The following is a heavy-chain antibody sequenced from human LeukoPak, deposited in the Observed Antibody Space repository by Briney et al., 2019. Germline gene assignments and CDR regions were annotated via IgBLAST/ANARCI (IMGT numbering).Heavy chain of an antibody. J-gene: IGHJ4*02. CDR2: IYHSGNT. D-gene: IGHD5-12*01. V-gene: IGHV4-38-2*02. CDR3: ARVSGYDWESFYDY. CDR1: GYSISNSYY. Sequence: SETLSLTCTVSGYSISNSYYWGWIRQPPGKGLEWIGSIYHSGNTYYNPSLKSRVTISVDTSKNQFSLKLSSVTAADTAVYYCARVSGYDWESFYDYWGQGILVTVS.